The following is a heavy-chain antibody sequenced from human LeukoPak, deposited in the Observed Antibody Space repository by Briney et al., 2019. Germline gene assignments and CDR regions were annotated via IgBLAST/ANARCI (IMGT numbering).Heavy chain of an antibody. V-gene: IGHV3-11*01. CDR1: GFTFSDYY. D-gene: IGHD3-9*01. CDR3: ARDMFDWSSYYYYYMDV. J-gene: IGHJ6*03. Sequence: GGSLRLSCAASGFTFSDYYMSWIRQAPGKGLEWVSYISSSGSTIYYADSVKGRFTISRDNAKNSLYLQMNSLRAADTAVYYCARDMFDWSSYYYYYMDVWGKGTTVTISS. CDR2: ISSSGSTI.